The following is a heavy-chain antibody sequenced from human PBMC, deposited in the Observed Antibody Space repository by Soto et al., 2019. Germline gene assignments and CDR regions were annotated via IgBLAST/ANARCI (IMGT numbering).Heavy chain of an antibody. Sequence: QVQLQESGPGLVKPSETLSLRCSVSGGSIRPIYWPWVRRPAGKGLEWIGRIHTRGSSSYNPSLERRVSMSIDTPKNQFSLKLKSVTVADTAVYYCARESRDSGDGLDVWGQGTAVTVSS. J-gene: IGHJ6*02. V-gene: IGHV4-4*07. CDR3: ARESRDSGDGLDV. CDR1: GGSIRPIY. CDR2: IHTRGSS. D-gene: IGHD2-15*01.